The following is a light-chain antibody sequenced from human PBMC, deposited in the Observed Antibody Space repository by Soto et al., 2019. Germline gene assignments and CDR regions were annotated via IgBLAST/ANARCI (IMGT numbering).Light chain of an antibody. CDR3: QQYNSWPPRYT. V-gene: IGKV3-15*01. J-gene: IGKJ2*01. Sequence: IVLRQSPATLSVSPGESATLSCRPTQSVGRALAWYQQIPGQAPRLLIYDSSTRAAGVPARFSAGGSGTEFTLTISSLQSEDFAIYYCQQYNSWPPRYTFGPGTKLQIK. CDR2: DSS. CDR1: QSVGRA.